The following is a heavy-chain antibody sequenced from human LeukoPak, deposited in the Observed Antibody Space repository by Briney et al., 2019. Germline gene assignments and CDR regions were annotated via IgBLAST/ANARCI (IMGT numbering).Heavy chain of an antibody. CDR3: SRIGIVATKGLDY. CDR2: IYHSGSS. D-gene: IGHD5-12*01. J-gene: IGHJ4*02. V-gene: IGHV4-38-2*02. Sequence: PSETLSLTCTVSGYSISSGYYWAWIRQPPGKGLEGIGTIYHSGSSSYNSSLKSRVTLSVDTSKNQFSLNLNSVTAADTAVYYCSRIGIVATKGLDYWGQGTLVTVSS. CDR1: GYSISSGYY.